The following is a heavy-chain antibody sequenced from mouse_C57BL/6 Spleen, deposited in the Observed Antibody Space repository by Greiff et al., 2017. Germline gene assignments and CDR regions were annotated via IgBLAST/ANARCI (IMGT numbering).Heavy chain of an antibody. V-gene: IGHV14-2*01. CDR2: IDPEDGET. CDR3: ARSYGDSDWYFDV. D-gene: IGHD1-2*01. J-gene: IGHJ1*03. Sequence: VQLQQSGAELVKPGASVKLSCTASGFNFKDYYMHWVKQRTEQGLEWIGRIDPEDGETKYAPKFQGKATITADTTSNTAYLQLSSLTSEDTAVYYCARSYGDSDWYFDVWGTGTTVTVSS. CDR1: GFNFKDYY.